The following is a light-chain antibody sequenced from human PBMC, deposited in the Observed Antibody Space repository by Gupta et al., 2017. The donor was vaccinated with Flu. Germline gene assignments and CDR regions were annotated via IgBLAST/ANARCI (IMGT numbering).Light chain of an antibody. J-gene: IGKJ3*01. V-gene: IGKV3-20*01. CDR3: QQDGSSPLT. CDR1: QSVSSSY. CDR2: GAS. Sequence: EIVLTQSPGTLSLSPGERATLSCMASQSVSSSYLAWYQQKPGQAPRLLIYGASSRATGIPDRFSGSGSGTDFTLTISRLEPEDFAVYYCQQDGSSPLTFGXGTRVDIK.